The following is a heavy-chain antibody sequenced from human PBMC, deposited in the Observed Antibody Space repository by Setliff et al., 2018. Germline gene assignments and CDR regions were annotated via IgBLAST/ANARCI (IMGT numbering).Heavy chain of an antibody. V-gene: IGHV4-34*01. CDR1: GGSFSTYY. D-gene: IGHD3-22*01. J-gene: IGHJ3*02. CDR2: INHSGST. Sequence: SETLSLTCAVYGGSFSTYYWIWIRQPPGKGLEWIGEINHSGSTNYNPSLKSRVTISVDTSKNQFSLKLSSVTAADTAVYYCAADPHYYDSSGYYYLPSDAFDIWGQGTMVTVSS. CDR3: AADPHYYDSSGYYYLPSDAFDI.